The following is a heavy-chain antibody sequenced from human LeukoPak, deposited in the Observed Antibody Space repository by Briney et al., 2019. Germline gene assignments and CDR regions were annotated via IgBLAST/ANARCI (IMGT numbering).Heavy chain of an antibody. CDR3: TSDTVDTALGIDY. CDR2: INSDGSST. CDR1: GFTFSRCW. D-gene: IGHD5-18*01. J-gene: IGHJ4*02. Sequence: GGSLRLSCAASGFTFSRCWMHWVRQAPGKGLVWVARINSDGSSTSYADSVKGRFTISRDNAKNTLYLQMNSLRGEDTAVYYCTSDTVDTALGIDYWGQGTLVTVSS. V-gene: IGHV3-74*01.